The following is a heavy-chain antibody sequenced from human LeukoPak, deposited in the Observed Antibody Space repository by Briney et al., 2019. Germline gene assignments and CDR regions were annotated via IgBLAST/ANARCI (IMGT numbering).Heavy chain of an antibody. D-gene: IGHD2-21*02. V-gene: IGHV3-30*18. CDR2: ISYDGRDK. CDR3: VKPKRAYCGGDCYVDAFDI. CDR1: GFIFSSYG. Sequence: PGRSLRLSCAAPGFIFSSYGMHWVRQAPAKGLEWVAVISYDGRDKYYADSVKGRFTISGDNSKSTLYLQMNSLRVDDTAVYYCVKPKRAYCGGDCYVDAFDIWGQGTMVTVSS. J-gene: IGHJ3*02.